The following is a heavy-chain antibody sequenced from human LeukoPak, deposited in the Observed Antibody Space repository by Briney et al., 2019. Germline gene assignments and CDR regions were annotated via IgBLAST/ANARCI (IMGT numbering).Heavy chain of an antibody. CDR3: AKDMYYYDSSAFDY. CDR2: ISGDGGST. D-gene: IGHD3-22*01. CDR1: GFTFDDYA. J-gene: IGHJ4*02. V-gene: IGHV3-43*02. Sequence: GGFLRLSCAASGFTFDDYAMHWVRQAPGKGLEWVSLISGDGGSTYYADSVKGRFTISRDNSKNSLYLQMNSLRTEDTALYYCAKDMYYYDSSAFDYWGQGTLVSVSS.